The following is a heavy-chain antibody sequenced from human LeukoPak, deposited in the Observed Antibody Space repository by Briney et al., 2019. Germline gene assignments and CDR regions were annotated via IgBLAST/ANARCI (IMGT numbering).Heavy chain of an antibody. D-gene: IGHD6-19*01. J-gene: IGHJ4*02. CDR2: ISAYNGNT. CDR1: GYTFTDYY. Sequence: ASVKVSCKASGYTFTDYYMHWVRQAPGQGLEWMGWISAYNGNTNYAQKLQGRVTMTTDTSTSTAYMELRSLRSDDTAVYYCARHSSGWLYDFDYWGQGTLVTVSS. CDR3: ARHSSGWLYDFDY. V-gene: IGHV1-18*04.